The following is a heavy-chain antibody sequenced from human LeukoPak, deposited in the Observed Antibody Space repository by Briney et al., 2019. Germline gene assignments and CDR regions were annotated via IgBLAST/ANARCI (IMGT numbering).Heavy chain of an antibody. D-gene: IGHD6-6*01. CDR3: ARIERSSYSLGFDY. CDR1: GGSISSGGYY. J-gene: IGHJ4*02. Sequence: SQTLSLTCTVSGGSISSGGYYWSWIRQHPGKVLEWIGHIYYSGTSFYNPSLTSRVTISVDTSKNQFSLKLTSVNDADTAVYYCARIERSSYSLGFDYWGQGTLVTVSS. CDR2: IYYSGTS. V-gene: IGHV4-31*03.